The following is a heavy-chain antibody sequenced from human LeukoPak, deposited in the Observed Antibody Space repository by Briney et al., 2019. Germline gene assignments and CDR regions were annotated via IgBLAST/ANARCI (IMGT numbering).Heavy chain of an antibody. D-gene: IGHD3-22*01. Sequence: EASVKVSCKASGYTFTSYGISWVRQAPGQGLEWMGWISADTTDTIYAQKFEGRVTLTTDTPTNTAYMELRSLRSDDTAIYFCARSHRTLKLLLPTDHWGQGTLVTVSS. CDR2: ISADTTDT. CDR3: ARSHRTLKLLLPTDH. J-gene: IGHJ5*02. CDR1: GYTFTSYG. V-gene: IGHV1-18*01.